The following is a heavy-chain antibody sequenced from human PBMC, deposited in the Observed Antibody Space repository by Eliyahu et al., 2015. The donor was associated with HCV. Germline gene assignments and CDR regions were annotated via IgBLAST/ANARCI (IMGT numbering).Heavy chain of an antibody. J-gene: IGHJ6*02. CDR2: XNPSGGST. V-gene: IGHV1-46*01. CDR1: GYTFTXXY. CDR3: ARVMEYCSGGSCYVDYYYYYGMDV. D-gene: IGHD2-15*01. Sequence: QVQLVQSGAEVKKPGASVKVSCKASGYTFTXXYXXWVXXAPGQGLEWMGIXNPSGGSTSYAQKFQGRVTMTRDTSTSTVYMELSSLRSEDTAVYYCARVMEYCSGGSCYVDYYYYYGMDVWGQGTTVTVSS.